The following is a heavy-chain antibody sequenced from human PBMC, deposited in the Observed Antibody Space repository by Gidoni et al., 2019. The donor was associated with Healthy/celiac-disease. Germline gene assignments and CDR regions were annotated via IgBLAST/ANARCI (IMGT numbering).Heavy chain of an antibody. CDR1: GGSFSGYY. D-gene: IGHD2-21*01. CDR2: INHSGST. CDR3: ASITLTYCGGDCQTYDWFDP. Sequence: QVQLQQWGAGLLKPSETLSLTCAVYGGSFSGYYWSWIRQPPGKGLEWIGEINHSGSTNYNPSLKSRVTISVDTSKNQFSLKLSSVTAADTAVYYCASITLTYCGGDCQTYDWFDPWGQGTLVTVSS. J-gene: IGHJ5*02. V-gene: IGHV4-34*01.